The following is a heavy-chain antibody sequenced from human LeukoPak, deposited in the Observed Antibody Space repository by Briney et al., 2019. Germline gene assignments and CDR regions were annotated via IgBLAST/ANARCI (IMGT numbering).Heavy chain of an antibody. D-gene: IGHD1-1*01. CDR2: ISGSGGST. J-gene: IGHJ4*02. CDR1: GFTFSNAW. CDR3: AKDVDGTTGY. V-gene: IGHV3-23*01. Sequence: GGSLRLSCAASGFTFSNAWMSWVRQAPGKGLEWVSAISGSGGSTYYADSVKGRFTISRDNSKNMLYLQMSSLRAEDTAVYYCAKDVDGTTGYWGQGTLVTVSS.